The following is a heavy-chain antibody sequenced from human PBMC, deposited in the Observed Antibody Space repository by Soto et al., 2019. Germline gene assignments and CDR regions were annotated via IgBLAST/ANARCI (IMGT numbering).Heavy chain of an antibody. V-gene: IGHV1-69*01. J-gene: IGHJ5*02. CDR2: IIPIFGAA. D-gene: IGHD3-10*01. CDR1: GGTFSTYA. Sequence: QVQLVQSGAEVKKPGSSVKVSCKASGGTFSTYAINWVRQAPGQGLEWMGGIIPIFGAANYAQKFQGRVTITADESTSTAYMELGSLRSEDTAVYYCARVTMVRGVHNWFDPWGQGTLVTVS. CDR3: ARVTMVRGVHNWFDP.